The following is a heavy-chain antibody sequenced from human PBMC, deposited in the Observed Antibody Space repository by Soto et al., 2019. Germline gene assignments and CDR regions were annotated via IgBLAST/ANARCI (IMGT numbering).Heavy chain of an antibody. V-gene: IGHV4-4*07. D-gene: IGHD3-22*01. CDR1: GASMSNYY. J-gene: IGHJ4*02. Sequence: QVQLQESGPGLLKPSETLSLTCTVSGASMSNYYWSWIRQPAGKGLEWIGRIFGSGETYYNPSLKSRVILSVDLSKGQFSLELTSVTAADTAVYFCVREGDYSDNNGYPLFDYWGQGTLVTVSP. CDR2: IFGSGET. CDR3: VREGDYSDNNGYPLFDY.